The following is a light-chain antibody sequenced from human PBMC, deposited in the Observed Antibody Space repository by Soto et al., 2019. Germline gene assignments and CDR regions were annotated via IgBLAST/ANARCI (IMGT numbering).Light chain of an antibody. CDR1: QDISVY. Sequence: DIPMTQSPSSLSASVGDRVTITCRASQDISVYLAWYQQKAGKVPKLLIYSASTLQSGVPSRFSGSGSGTDFTLTISSLQPEDVATYYCQKFNTAPLTFGQGTRLEIK. CDR3: QKFNTAPLT. CDR2: SAS. V-gene: IGKV1-27*01. J-gene: IGKJ5*01.